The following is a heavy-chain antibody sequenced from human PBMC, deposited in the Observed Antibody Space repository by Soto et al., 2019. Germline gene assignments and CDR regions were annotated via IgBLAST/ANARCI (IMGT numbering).Heavy chain of an antibody. D-gene: IGHD1-26*01. CDR1: GFTLSSYA. Sequence: QVQLVESGGGVVQPGRSLRLSCAASGFTLSSYAMYWVRQAPGKGLEWVALISYDGTNKHYADSMKGRFTISRDNFKCRVLLQMHSLTPNDTAKYYCAGSKGYCVSGSCYSPGRGTHYALDVWGHGTAVIVSS. V-gene: IGHV3-30-3*01. CDR3: AGSKGYCVSGSCYSPGRGTHYALDV. CDR2: ISYDGTNK. J-gene: IGHJ6*02.